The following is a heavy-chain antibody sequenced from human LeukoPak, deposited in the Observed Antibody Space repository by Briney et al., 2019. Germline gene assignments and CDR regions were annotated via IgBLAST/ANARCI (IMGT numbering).Heavy chain of an antibody. CDR3: ARAPSTAPGNTNWFDP. CDR2: INHSGST. CDR1: GGSFSGYY. J-gene: IGHJ5*02. V-gene: IGHV4-34*01. Sequence: PSETLSLTCAVYGGSFSGYYWSWIRQPPGKGLEWIGEINHSGSTNYNPSLKSRVTISVDTSKNQFSLKLSSVTAADTAVYYCARAPSTAPGNTNWFDPWGQGTLVTVSS. D-gene: IGHD6-13*01.